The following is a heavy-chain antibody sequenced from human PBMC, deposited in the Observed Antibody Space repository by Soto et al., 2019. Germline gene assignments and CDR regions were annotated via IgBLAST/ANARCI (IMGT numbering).Heavy chain of an antibody. V-gene: IGHV1-18*01. CDR2: ISTDNGNT. J-gene: IGHJ6*02. Sequence: QVQLVQSGAEVKKPGASVKVSCKASGYTFTNSGISWVRQAPGQGLEWMGWISTDNGNTNYAQQLQGRVSMTTDTSTSTAHLPLRSLSSDDTVVSYRSRAPRITTFGACSIYYYGFDVWGHGPTVTVS. D-gene: IGHD3-3*01. CDR3: SRAPRITTFGACSIYYYGFDV. CDR1: GYTFTNSG.